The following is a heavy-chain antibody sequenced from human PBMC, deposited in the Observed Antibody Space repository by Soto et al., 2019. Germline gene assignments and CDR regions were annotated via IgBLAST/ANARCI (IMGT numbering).Heavy chain of an antibody. CDR2: IYHSGST. J-gene: IGHJ6*02. V-gene: IGHV4-30-2*01. Sequence: KTSETLSLTCAVSGGSISSGGYSWSWIRQPPGKGLEWIGYIYHSGSTYYNPSLKSRVTISVDRSKNQFSLKLSSVTAADTAVYYCARGGRLGYYGMDVWGQGTTVTVSS. CDR1: GGSISSGGYS. CDR3: ARGGRLGYYGMDV. D-gene: IGHD3-9*01.